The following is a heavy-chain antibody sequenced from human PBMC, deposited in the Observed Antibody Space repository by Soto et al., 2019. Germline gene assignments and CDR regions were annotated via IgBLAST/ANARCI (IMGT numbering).Heavy chain of an antibody. CDR1: GFTFRNYA. Sequence: QVQLVESGGGVVQPGGSLRLSCAASGFTFRNYAMHWVRRAPGKGLECLAVIAYDGSNAFYRDSVKGRFTISRDNSKNTLYLHMNRLRSEDTGVYYCARGDREDILVVVGARPGEYGIDIWGQGTTVTVSS. D-gene: IGHD2-15*01. CDR3: ARGDREDILVVVGARPGEYGIDI. CDR2: IAYDGSNA. V-gene: IGHV3-30-3*01. J-gene: IGHJ6*02.